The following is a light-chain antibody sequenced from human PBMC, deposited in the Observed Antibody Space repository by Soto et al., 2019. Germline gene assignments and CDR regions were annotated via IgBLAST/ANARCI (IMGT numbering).Light chain of an antibody. CDR3: APWDDSLNGPV. CDR2: TTN. V-gene: IGLV1-44*01. J-gene: IGLJ2*01. CDR1: TSNIGSYT. Sequence: QSVLTQPPSASGTPGQSGTISCSGGTSNIGSYTVSWYQQLPGTAPKLLIYTTNQRPSGVPDRFSGSKSGTSASLSISGLQSEDEADYYCAPWDDSLNGPVFGGGTKLTVL.